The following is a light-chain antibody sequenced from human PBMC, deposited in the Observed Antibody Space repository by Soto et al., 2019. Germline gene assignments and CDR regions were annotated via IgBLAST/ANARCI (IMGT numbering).Light chain of an antibody. CDR3: AAWADSLNGYV. CDR1: SSNIGSNT. V-gene: IGLV1-44*01. Sequence: QSVLTQPPSASGTPGQRVTISCSGSSSNIGSNTVNWYQQLPGTAPKLLIYSNNQRPSGVPDRFSGSKSGTSASLAISGLQSVDEADYYCAAWADSLNGYVFGPGTKVTVL. J-gene: IGLJ1*01. CDR2: SNN.